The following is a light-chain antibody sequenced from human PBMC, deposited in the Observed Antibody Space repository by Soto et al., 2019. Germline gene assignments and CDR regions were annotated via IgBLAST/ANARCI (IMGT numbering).Light chain of an antibody. Sequence: ILLTQSPSTLPLSPGERATLSCRASQSVTISLAWYQQKPGQAPRLLIYGASTRATGIPARFSGSGSGTEFTLTISSLPSEDFEVYYCQQYNNWPLTFGGGTKVDIK. CDR3: QQYNNWPLT. V-gene: IGKV3-15*01. CDR1: QSVTIS. CDR2: GAS. J-gene: IGKJ4*01.